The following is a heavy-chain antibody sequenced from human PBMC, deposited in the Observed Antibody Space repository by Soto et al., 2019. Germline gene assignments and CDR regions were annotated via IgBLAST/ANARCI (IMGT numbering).Heavy chain of an antibody. D-gene: IGHD3-22*01. CDR1: GFTFSNYG. J-gene: IGHJ3*02. CDR2: IWSDGSNK. CDR3: ASDPPNDDRGLYDINI. Sequence: QVRLVESGGGVVQPGRSRRLSCAASGFTFSNYGMHWVRQAPGKGLEWVAVIWSDGSNKYNADSVKGRFTISRDNSNNTVYLQMNSLSDEDTPLNYRASDPPNDDRGLYDINIWGQGTLVTASS. V-gene: IGHV3-33*01.